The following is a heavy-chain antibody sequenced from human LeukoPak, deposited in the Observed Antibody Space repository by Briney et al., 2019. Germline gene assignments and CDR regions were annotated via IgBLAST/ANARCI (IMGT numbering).Heavy chain of an antibody. CDR3: ATAWTVRGVFDY. D-gene: IGHD3-10*01. CDR1: GYTLTELS. V-gene: IGHV1-24*01. J-gene: IGHJ4*02. CDR2: FDPEDGET. Sequence: GASVKVSCMVSGYTLTELSMHWVRQAPGKGLEWMGGFDPEDGETIYAQKFQGRVTMTEDTSTDTAYMELSSLRSEDTAVYYCATAWTVRGVFDYWGQGTLVTVSS.